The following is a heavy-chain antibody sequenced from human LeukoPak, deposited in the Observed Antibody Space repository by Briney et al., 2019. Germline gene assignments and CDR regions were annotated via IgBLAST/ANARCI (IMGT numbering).Heavy chain of an antibody. CDR1: GGTFSSYA. Sequence: SVKVSCKASGGTFSSYAISWVRQAPGQGLEWMGGIIPIFGTANYAQKFQGRVTITTDESTSTAYMELSSLRSEDTAVYYCARDAYYYVSSGYHTGLPSDYWGQGTLVTVSS. D-gene: IGHD3-22*01. CDR2: IIPIFGTA. CDR3: ARDAYYYVSSGYHTGLPSDY. J-gene: IGHJ4*02. V-gene: IGHV1-69*05.